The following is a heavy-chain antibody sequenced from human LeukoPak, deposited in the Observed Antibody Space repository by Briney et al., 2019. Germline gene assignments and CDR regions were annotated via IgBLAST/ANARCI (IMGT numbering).Heavy chain of an antibody. Sequence: SETLSLTCTVSGGSISSGDYYWSWIRKPPGKGLEWIGYIYYSGSTYYNPSLKSRVTISVDTSKNQFSLKLSSVTAADTAVYYCARGDYDYVFDYWGQGTLVTVSS. CDR2: IYYSGST. CDR3: ARGDYDYVFDY. CDR1: GGSISSGDYY. D-gene: IGHD3-16*01. V-gene: IGHV4-30-4*01. J-gene: IGHJ4*02.